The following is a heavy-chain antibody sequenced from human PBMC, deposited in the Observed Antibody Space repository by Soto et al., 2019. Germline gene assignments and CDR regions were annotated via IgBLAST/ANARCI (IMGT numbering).Heavy chain of an antibody. J-gene: IGHJ4*02. Sequence: EVQLVESGGGLVQPGGSLRLSCAASGFTFSNYGMNWVRQAPGKRLAWVSYIGSRISTIEYADSVKGRFTISRDNAKNSLYLPMSSLRDEDTAVYDCARGGAARPDYWGQGTLVTVSS. D-gene: IGHD6-6*01. CDR3: ARGGAARPDY. V-gene: IGHV3-48*02. CDR2: IGSRISTI. CDR1: GFTFSNYG.